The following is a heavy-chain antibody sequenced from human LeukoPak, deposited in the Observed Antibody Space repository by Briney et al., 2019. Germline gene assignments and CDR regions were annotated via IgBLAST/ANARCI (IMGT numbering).Heavy chain of an antibody. V-gene: IGHV3-53*04. J-gene: IGHJ3*02. CDR1: GFTVSSNY. D-gene: IGHD2-15*01. Sequence: GGSLRLSCAASGFTVSSNYMSWVRQAPGKGLEWVSVIYSGGSTYYADSVKGRFTISRHNSKNTLYLQMNSLRAEDTAVYYCARYPRYCSGGSCAFDIWGQGTMVTVSS. CDR2: IYSGGST. CDR3: ARYPRYCSGGSCAFDI.